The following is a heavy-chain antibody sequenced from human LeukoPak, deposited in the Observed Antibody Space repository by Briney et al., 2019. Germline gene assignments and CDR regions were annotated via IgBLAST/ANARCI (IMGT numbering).Heavy chain of an antibody. CDR2: IIPIFGTA. J-gene: IGHJ3*02. V-gene: IGHV1-69*13. D-gene: IGHD3-10*01. CDR3: ARSITMARNDAFDI. Sequence: SVKVSCKASVGTFSSYAISWVRQAPGQGLEWMGGIIPIFGTANYAQKFQGRVTITADESTSTAYMELSSLRSEDTAVYYCARSITMARNDAFDIWGQGTMVTVSS. CDR1: VGTFSSYA.